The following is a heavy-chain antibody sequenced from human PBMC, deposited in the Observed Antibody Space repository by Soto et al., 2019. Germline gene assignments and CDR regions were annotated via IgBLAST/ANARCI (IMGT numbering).Heavy chain of an antibody. CDR3: ARDLYSSGWYVVDY. Sequence: SQTLSLTCAISGDSVSSNSAAWNWIRQSPSRGLEWLGRTYYRSKWYNNYAVSVESRITINPDTSKNQFSLQLNSVTPEDAAVYYCARDLYSSGWYVVDYWGQGTLVTVSS. J-gene: IGHJ4*02. CDR2: TYYRSKWYN. D-gene: IGHD6-19*01. CDR1: GDSVSSNSAA. V-gene: IGHV6-1*01.